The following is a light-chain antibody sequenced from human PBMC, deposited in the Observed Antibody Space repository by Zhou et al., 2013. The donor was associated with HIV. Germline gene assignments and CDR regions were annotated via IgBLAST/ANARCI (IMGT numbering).Light chain of an antibody. Sequence: EVVLTQSPVTLSVSPGGRATLSCRASQSVDTYLAWYQQRPGQPPRLLIYDASTRATGIPARFSGSGSGTEFTLTINSLQSEDFAIYYCQQYNNWPPLTFGGGTRVEIK. V-gene: IGKV3-15*01. J-gene: IGKJ4*01. CDR2: DAS. CDR3: QQYNNWPPLT. CDR1: QSVDTY.